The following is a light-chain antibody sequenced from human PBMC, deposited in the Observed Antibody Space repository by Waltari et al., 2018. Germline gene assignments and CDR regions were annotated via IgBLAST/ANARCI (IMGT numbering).Light chain of an antibody. J-gene: IGKJ1*01. CDR3: QHNDGTPWT. Sequence: DIQMTQSPSSLSASVGDRVTITCRASENVNKYLNWFQQKPGKAPKLLIYKASTLQTGVPLRFSGSGSGTDYTFTISSLQSEDVATYYCQHNDGTPWTFGQGTKVEIK. V-gene: IGKV1-39*01. CDR2: KAS. CDR1: ENVNKY.